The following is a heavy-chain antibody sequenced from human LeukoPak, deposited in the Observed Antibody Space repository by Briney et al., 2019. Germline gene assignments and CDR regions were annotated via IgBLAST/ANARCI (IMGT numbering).Heavy chain of an antibody. D-gene: IGHD6-13*01. Sequence: SETLSLTCAVYGGSFSGYYWSWIRQPPGEGLEWIGEINHIGSTNYNPSLKSRVTISVDTSKNQFSLKLSSVTAADTAVYYCARGYSSSWYVAFDIWGQGTMVTVSS. CDR3: ARGYSSSWYVAFDI. CDR1: GGSFSGYY. CDR2: INHIGST. J-gene: IGHJ3*02. V-gene: IGHV4-34*01.